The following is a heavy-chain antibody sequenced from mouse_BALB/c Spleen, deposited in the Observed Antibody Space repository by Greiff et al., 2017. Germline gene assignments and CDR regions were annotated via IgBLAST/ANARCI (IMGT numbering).Heavy chain of an antibody. CDR3: TRGEGNSHFDY. Sequence: VQVVESGAELVKPGASVKLSCKASGYTFTSYYMYWVKQRPGQGLEWIGEINPSNGGTNFNEKFKSKATLTVDKSSSTAYMQLSSLTSVDSAVYYCTRGEGNSHFDYWGQGTTLTVSS. V-gene: IGHV1S81*02. CDR1: GYTFTSYY. CDR2: INPSNGGT. J-gene: IGHJ2*01. D-gene: IGHD2-1*01.